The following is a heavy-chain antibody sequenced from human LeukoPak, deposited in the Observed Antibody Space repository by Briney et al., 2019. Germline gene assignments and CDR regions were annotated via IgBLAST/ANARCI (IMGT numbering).Heavy chain of an antibody. Sequence: PSETLSLTCTVSGDSISSYYWSWIRQPPGKGLEWIGYIYYSGSTNYNPSLKSRVTISVDTSKNQFSLKLSSVTAADTAVYYCARLSGSRDLLGYFDYWGQGTLVTVSS. CDR1: GDSISSYY. V-gene: IGHV4-59*08. D-gene: IGHD3-10*01. CDR2: IYYSGST. J-gene: IGHJ4*02. CDR3: ARLSGSRDLLGYFDY.